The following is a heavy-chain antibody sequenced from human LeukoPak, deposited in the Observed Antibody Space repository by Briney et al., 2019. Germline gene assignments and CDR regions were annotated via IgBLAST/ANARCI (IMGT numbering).Heavy chain of an antibody. V-gene: IGHV4-39*01. CDR1: GGSISRSSYY. D-gene: IGHD2-2*01. CDR2: ISYSGST. CDR3: ARRGAHCSSTSCYPYFDY. J-gene: IGHJ4*02. Sequence: SETLSLTCTVSGGSISRSSYYWGWIRQPPGKGLEWIGSISYSGSTDYNPSLRSRVIISADTSKSQFSLKLRSVNAADTAVYYCARRGAHCSSTSCYPYFDYWGQGTLVTVSS.